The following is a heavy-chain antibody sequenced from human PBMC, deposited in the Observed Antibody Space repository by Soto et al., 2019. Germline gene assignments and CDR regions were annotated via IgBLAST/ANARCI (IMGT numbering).Heavy chain of an antibody. D-gene: IGHD2-8*01. Sequence: SETLSLTCAVYGGTFSDYYWSWIRQPPGKGQEWIGEINHSGSTNYNPSLKSRVTISVDTSKNQFSLKLSSVTAADTAMYYCVIQIQYCNNGVCYLGWFDPWGQGTLVTVSS. V-gene: IGHV4-34*08. J-gene: IGHJ5*02. CDR3: VIQIQYCNNGVCYLGWFDP. CDR2: INHSGST. CDR1: GGTFSDYY.